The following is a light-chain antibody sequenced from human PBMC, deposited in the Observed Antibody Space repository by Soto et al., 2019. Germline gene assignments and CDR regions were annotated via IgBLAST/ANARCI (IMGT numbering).Light chain of an antibody. CDR1: QSISSW. J-gene: IGKJ2*01. CDR2: DAS. CDR3: QQYNSYSPRT. V-gene: IGKV1-5*01. Sequence: DIQMTQSPSTLSASVGDRVTITCRASQSISSWLAWYQQKPGKAPKLLIYDASSLESGVPSGFSGSGSGTEFTLTISSLQPDDFANYYCQQYNSYSPRTFGQGTKLEIK.